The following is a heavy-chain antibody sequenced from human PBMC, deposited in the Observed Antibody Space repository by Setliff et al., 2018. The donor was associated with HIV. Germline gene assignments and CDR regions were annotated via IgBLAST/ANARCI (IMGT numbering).Heavy chain of an antibody. CDR3: ARRIYGNNPYFDY. CDR2: IYDSGST. D-gene: IGHD4-17*01. CDR1: GGSISGFY. Sequence: PSETLSLTCTVSGGSISGFYWNWIRQSAGKGLQWIGRIYDSGSTKYNPSLKSRVTMSLDTSKNQFSLNLDSVTAADTAIYYCARRIYGNNPYFDYWSQGTLVTVSS. V-gene: IGHV4-4*07. J-gene: IGHJ4*02.